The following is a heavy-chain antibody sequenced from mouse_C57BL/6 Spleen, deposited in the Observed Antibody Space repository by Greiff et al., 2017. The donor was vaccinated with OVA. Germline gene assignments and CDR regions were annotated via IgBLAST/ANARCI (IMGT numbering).Heavy chain of an antibody. CDR3: TGGSSYYAMDY. CDR1: GYTFTDYE. D-gene: IGHD1-1*01. J-gene: IGHJ4*01. CDR2: IDPETGGT. Sequence: QVQLKQSGAELVRPGASVTLSCKASGYTFTDYEMHWVKQTPVHGLEWIGAIDPETGGTAYNQKFKGKAILTADKSSSTAYMELRSLTSEDSAVYYCTGGSSYYAMDYWGQGTSVTVSS. V-gene: IGHV1-15*01.